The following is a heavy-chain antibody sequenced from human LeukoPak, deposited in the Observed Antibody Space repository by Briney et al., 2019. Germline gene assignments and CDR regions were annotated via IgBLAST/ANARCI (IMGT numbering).Heavy chain of an antibody. CDR1: GYTFTSYD. CDR3: AIAAAGVIEIDSIDY. J-gene: IGHJ4*02. CDR2: MNPNSGNT. Sequence: ASVKVSCKASGYTFTSYDINWVRQATGQGLEWMGWMNPNSGNTGYAQKFRGRVTMTRNTSISTAYMELSSLRSEDTAVYYCAIAAAGVIEIDSIDYWGQGTLVTVSS. V-gene: IGHV1-8*02. D-gene: IGHD6-13*01.